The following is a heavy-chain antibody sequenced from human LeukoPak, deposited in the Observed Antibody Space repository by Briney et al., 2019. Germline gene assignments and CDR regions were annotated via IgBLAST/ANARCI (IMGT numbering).Heavy chain of an antibody. D-gene: IGHD6-19*01. CDR2: ISANNGNT. CDR3: ARDSNVAYSSGWYPGY. J-gene: IGHJ4*02. V-gene: IGHV1-18*01. Sequence: ASVKVSCKASGYTFTSFGISWVRQAPGQGLEWMGWISANNGNTKYGQKLQGRVTMTTDTSTSTAYMELRGLRSDDTAVYYCARDSNVAYSSGWYPGYWGQGTLVTVSS. CDR1: GYTFTSFG.